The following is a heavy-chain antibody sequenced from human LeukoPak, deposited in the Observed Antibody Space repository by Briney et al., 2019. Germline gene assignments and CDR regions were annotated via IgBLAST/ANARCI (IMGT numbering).Heavy chain of an antibody. CDR1: GFTFRSYG. D-gene: IGHD2-15*01. CDR2: ISSSGSTI. CDR3: ARRDIVVVVSASDY. J-gene: IGHJ4*02. Sequence: GGSLRLSCAASGFTFRSYGMSWVRQAPGKGLEWVSYISSSGSTIYYADSVKGRFTISRDNAKNSLYLQMNSLRAEDTAVYYCARRDIVVVVSASDYWGQGTLVTVSS. V-gene: IGHV3-48*04.